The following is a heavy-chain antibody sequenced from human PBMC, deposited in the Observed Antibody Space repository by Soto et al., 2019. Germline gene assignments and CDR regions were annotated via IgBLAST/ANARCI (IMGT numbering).Heavy chain of an antibody. Sequence: ASVKVSCKASGYTFSNYNINWERQASGQGLEWMGWMNPDSGNTGYAEKFQGRVTMTRNSSISTAYMELSGLRSEDTAVYYCAREAASDPSFYYHYMDVWGKGTTVTVSS. CDR3: AREAASDPSFYYHYMDV. V-gene: IGHV1-8*01. CDR1: GYTFSNYN. CDR2: MNPDSGNT. J-gene: IGHJ6*03. D-gene: IGHD3-10*01.